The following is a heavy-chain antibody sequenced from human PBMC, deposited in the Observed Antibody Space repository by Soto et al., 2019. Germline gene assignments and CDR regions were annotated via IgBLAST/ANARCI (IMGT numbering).Heavy chain of an antibody. CDR1: GYTFTSYG. CDR2: ISAYNGNT. CDR3: ARDPRKFDFDLQGNWFDP. D-gene: IGHD3-9*01. V-gene: IGHV1-18*01. Sequence: GASVKVSCKASGYTFTSYGISWVRQAPGQGLEWMGWISAYNGNTNYAQKLQGRVTMTTDTSTSTAYMELRSLRSDDTAVYYCARDPRKFDFDLQGNWFDPWGQGTLVTVSS. J-gene: IGHJ5*02.